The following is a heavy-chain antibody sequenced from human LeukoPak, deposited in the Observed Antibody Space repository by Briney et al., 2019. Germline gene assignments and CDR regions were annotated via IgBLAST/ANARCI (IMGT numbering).Heavy chain of an antibody. Sequence: SVKVSCKASGGTFSSYTISWVRQAPGQGLEWMGGIIPIFGTANYAQKFQGRVTITTDESTSTAYMELSSLRSEDTAVYYCAREHPDSPLFQHWGQGTLVTVSS. CDR1: GGTFSSYT. CDR2: IIPIFGTA. J-gene: IGHJ1*01. V-gene: IGHV1-69*05. D-gene: IGHD3-22*01. CDR3: AREHPDSPLFQH.